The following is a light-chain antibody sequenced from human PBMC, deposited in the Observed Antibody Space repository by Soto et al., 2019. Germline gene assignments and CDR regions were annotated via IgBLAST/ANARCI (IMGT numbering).Light chain of an antibody. CDR2: GAS. CDR3: RQSGSFTT. CDR1: QSVSSSY. Sequence: EIVLTQSPGTLSLSPGERATLSCRASQSVSSSYLAWYQQKPGQAPRLLIYGASSRATGIPDRFSGSGSGTDFTLPSSRLEPEHCAVYYCRQSGSFTTFGTWNTLELK. V-gene: IGKV3-20*01. J-gene: IGKJ2*01.